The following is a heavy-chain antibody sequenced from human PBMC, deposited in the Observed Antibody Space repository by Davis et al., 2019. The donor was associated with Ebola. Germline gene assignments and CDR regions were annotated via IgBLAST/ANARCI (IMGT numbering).Heavy chain of an antibody. CDR1: GFTFSSYA. Sequence: PGGSLRLSCAASGFTFSSYAMSWVRQAPGKGLEWVSAISGSGGSTYYADSVKGRFTISRDSSKNTAFLQMNSLRDDDTAMYFCARGLTVVISRDFFDPWGQGTLVTVSS. D-gene: IGHD3-22*01. J-gene: IGHJ5*02. CDR2: ISGSGGST. CDR3: ARGLTVVISRDFFDP. V-gene: IGHV3-23*01.